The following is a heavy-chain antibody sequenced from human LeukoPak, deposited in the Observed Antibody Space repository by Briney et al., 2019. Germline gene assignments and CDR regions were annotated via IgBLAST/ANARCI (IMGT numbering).Heavy chain of an antibody. V-gene: IGHV4-38-2*02. CDR1: GYSISSGYY. Sequence: SSETLSLTCTVSGYSISSGYYWGWIRQPPGKGLEWIGSIYHGGSTYYSPSLKSRVTISVDTSKNQFSLKLSSVTAADTAVYYCASIRFLEWLPGINWFDPWGQGTLVTVSS. D-gene: IGHD3-3*01. CDR3: ASIRFLEWLPGINWFDP. CDR2: IYHGGST. J-gene: IGHJ5*02.